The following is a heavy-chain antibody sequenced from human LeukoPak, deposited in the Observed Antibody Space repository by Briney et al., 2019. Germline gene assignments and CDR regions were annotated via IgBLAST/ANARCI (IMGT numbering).Heavy chain of an antibody. Sequence: GGSLRLSCAASGFTFSNYEMNWVRQAPGKGLEWVSYISSGSTIYYADSVKGRFTISRDNAKNSLYLQMNSLRAEDTAVYYCASLGVRRWGQGTLVTVSS. CDR3: ASLGVRR. V-gene: IGHV3-48*03. D-gene: IGHD3-10*01. J-gene: IGHJ4*02. CDR2: ISSGSTI. CDR1: GFTFSNYE.